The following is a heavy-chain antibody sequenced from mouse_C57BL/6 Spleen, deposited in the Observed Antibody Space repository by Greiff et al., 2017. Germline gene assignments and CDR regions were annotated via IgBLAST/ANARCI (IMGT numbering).Heavy chain of an antibody. CDR3: ARSRDGYYPPWFAY. CDR1: GYTFTDYY. Sequence: EVQLQQSGPELVKPGASVKISCKASGYTFTDYYMNWVKQSHGKSLEWIGDINPNNGGTSYNQKFKGKATLTVDKSSSTAYMELRSLTSEDSAVYYCARSRDGYYPPWFAYWGQGTLVTVSA. V-gene: IGHV1-26*01. J-gene: IGHJ3*01. D-gene: IGHD2-3*01. CDR2: INPNNGGT.